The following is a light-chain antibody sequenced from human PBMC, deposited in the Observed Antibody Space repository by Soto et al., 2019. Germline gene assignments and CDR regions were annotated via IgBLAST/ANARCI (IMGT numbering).Light chain of an antibody. CDR1: NSDVGAYKY. V-gene: IGLV2-8*01. Sequence: QSALTQPPSASGSPGQSVTISCTGTNSDVGAYKYVYWYQQYPGKAPKLMIYEVTKRPSGVPDRFSGSKSGNTASLTVSGLQAEDEADYYCTSYVGNDIWVFGGGTKVTVL. CDR2: EVT. CDR3: TSYVGNDIWV. J-gene: IGLJ3*02.